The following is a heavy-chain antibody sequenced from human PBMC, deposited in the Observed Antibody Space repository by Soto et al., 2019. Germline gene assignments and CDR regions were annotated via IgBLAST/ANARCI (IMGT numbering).Heavy chain of an antibody. CDR1: GFTFSSYG. CDR2: IWYDGSNK. Sequence: PGGSLRLSCAASGFTFSSYGMHWVRQAPGKGLEWVALIWYDGSNKYYADSVKGRFTISRDNSKNTLYLQMNSLRAEDTAVYYCAANRGYTYLLDYWGQGTLVTVSS. J-gene: IGHJ4*02. D-gene: IGHD5-18*01. CDR3: AANRGYTYLLDY. V-gene: IGHV3-33*01.